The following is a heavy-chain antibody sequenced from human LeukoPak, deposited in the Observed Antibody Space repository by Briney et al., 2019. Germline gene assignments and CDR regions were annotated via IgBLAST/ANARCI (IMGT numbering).Heavy chain of an antibody. Sequence: GASVKVSCKASGYTFTSYGVSWVRQAPGQGLEWMGWISAYNGNTNYAQKLQGRVTMTTDTSTSTAYMELSSLRSEDTAVYYCASRQNYYDSSGYFGYWGQGTLVTVSS. J-gene: IGHJ4*02. CDR1: GYTFTSYG. CDR2: ISAYNGNT. D-gene: IGHD3-22*01. CDR3: ASRQNYYDSSGYFGY. V-gene: IGHV1-18*01.